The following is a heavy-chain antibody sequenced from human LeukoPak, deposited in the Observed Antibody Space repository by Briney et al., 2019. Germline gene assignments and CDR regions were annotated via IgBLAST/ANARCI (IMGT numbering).Heavy chain of an antibody. D-gene: IGHD2-2*01. Sequence: SQTLSLTCSVSGDSISSGGFYWHWIRQHPEKGLEWIGYIYSTGTTYYNPSLTSRLTMSLDTSKNQFSLKVTSVTAADTAVYFCARDRPDSTSPTTVGRFDPWGQGTLVTVSS. J-gene: IGHJ5*02. V-gene: IGHV4-31*03. CDR2: IYSTGTT. CDR1: GDSISSGGFY. CDR3: ARDRPDSTSPTTVGRFDP.